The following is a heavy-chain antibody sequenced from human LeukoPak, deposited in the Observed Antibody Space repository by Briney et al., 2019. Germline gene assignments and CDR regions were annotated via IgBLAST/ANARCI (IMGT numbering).Heavy chain of an antibody. CDR2: IYTSGST. CDR1: GRSISSGSYH. J-gene: IGHJ5*02. CDR3: ARDRVGYCSSTSCLNWFDP. V-gene: IGHV4-61*02. Sequence: SETLSLTCTVSGRSISSGSYHWSWIRQPAGKGLHWIWRIYTSGSTNYNASLKRRVTISVDTSKNQFSLKLSSVTAADTAVYYCARDRVGYCSSTSCLNWFDPWGQGTLVTVSS. D-gene: IGHD2-2*01.